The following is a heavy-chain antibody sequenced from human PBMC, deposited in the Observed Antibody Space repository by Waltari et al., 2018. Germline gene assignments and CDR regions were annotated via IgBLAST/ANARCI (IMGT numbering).Heavy chain of an antibody. CDR2: ITFDGTNK. D-gene: IGHD4-17*01. V-gene: IGHV3-30*02. Sequence: QVQLVGSGGGVVQPGGSLRLSCAASGFPFSGYGLPWVRQAPGKGLEWVAFITFDGTNKYYADSVKGRFTISRDNPKNTMFLQMNSLRPDDTAIYYCASIFARTAVTTIQPIDIWGQGTMVTVSS. CDR1: GFPFSGYG. J-gene: IGHJ3*02. CDR3: ASIFARTAVTTIQPIDI.